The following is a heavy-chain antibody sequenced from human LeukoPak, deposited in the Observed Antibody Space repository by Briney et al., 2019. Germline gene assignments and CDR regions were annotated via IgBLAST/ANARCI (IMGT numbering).Heavy chain of an antibody. J-gene: IGHJ4*02. Sequence: GGSLRLSCAASGFTFSSYGMHWVRQAPGKGLEWVAFIRYDGSNKYYADSVKGRFTISRDNSKNTLYLQMNSLRAEDTAVYYCDIWSGSYKDFDYWGQGTLVTVSS. CDR3: DIWSGSYKDFDY. CDR2: IRYDGSNK. V-gene: IGHV3-30*02. D-gene: IGHD3-3*01. CDR1: GFTFSSYG.